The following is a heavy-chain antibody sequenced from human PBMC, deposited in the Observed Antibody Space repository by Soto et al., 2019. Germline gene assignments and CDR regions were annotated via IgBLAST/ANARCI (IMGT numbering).Heavy chain of an antibody. CDR1: GGSFSGYY. CDR2: INHRGSI. V-gene: IGHV4-34*01. CDR3: ARGSRMRIAAASGGAYYYPGLDV. J-gene: IGHJ6*02. Sequence: QVQLQLWGAGLLKPSETLSLNCAVYGGSFSGYYWSWIRQPPGKGLEWIGEINHRGSINYNPSLESRVTVSVDTSKTQFSLKLNSVTAADTAVFYCARGSRMRIAAASGGAYYYPGLDVWGQGTAVTVSS. D-gene: IGHD6-13*01.